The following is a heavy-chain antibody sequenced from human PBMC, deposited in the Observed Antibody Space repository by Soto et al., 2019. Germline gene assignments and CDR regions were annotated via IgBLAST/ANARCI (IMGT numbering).Heavy chain of an antibody. Sequence: GESLKISCKGSGYSFTSYWIGWVRQMPGKGLEWMGIIYPGDSDTRYSPSFQGQVTISADKSISTAYLQWSSLKASDTAMYYRARLRGDSYYYYYYGMDVWGQGTTVTVSS. CDR2: IYPGDSDT. CDR1: GYSFTSYW. J-gene: IGHJ6*02. CDR3: ARLRGDSYYYYYYGMDV. D-gene: IGHD2-21*02. V-gene: IGHV5-51*01.